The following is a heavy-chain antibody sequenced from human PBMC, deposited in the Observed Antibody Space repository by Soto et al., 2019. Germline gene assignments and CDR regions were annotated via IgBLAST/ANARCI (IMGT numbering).Heavy chain of an antibody. CDR1: GYTLIELS. J-gene: IGHJ6*02. CDR3: AKDHQWLGDYYYGMDV. D-gene: IGHD6-19*01. Sequence: ASVKVSCKVSGYTLIELSMHWVRQAPGKGLEWMARFDPESGEAIYAQKFQGRVTMTEDTSTDTAYMELSSLRSEDTAVYYCAKDHQWLGDYYYGMDVWGQGTTVTVSS. V-gene: IGHV1-24*01. CDR2: FDPESGEA.